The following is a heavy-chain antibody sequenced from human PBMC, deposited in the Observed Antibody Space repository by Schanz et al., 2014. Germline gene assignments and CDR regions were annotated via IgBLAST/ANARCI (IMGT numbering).Heavy chain of an antibody. CDR1: GFTFSSYA. CDR3: ARKMKLGVYGGKGHDSLDI. Sequence: EVKLLESGGTLVRPGGSLRLSCAASGFTFSSYAMSWVRQAPGKGLEWVSAISGGGGTTYYTDSVKGRFTISRDNAKNTLYLQMNTLRAEDTAVYYCARKMKLGVYGGKGHDSLDIWGRGTMVTVSS. CDR2: ISGGGGTT. J-gene: IGHJ3*02. V-gene: IGHV3-23*01. D-gene: IGHD4-17*01.